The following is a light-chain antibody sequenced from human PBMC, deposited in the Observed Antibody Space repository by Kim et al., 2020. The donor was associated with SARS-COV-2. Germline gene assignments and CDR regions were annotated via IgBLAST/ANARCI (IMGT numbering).Light chain of an antibody. CDR3: QQYYSYPRT. Sequence: SASTGDRVTITCLASQGISSYFAWYQQKPGKAPKLLIYAASTLQSGVPSRFSGSGSGTDFTLTISCLQSEDFATYYCQQYYSYPRTFGQGTKLEI. V-gene: IGKV1-8*01. CDR2: AAS. CDR1: QGISSY. J-gene: IGKJ2*01.